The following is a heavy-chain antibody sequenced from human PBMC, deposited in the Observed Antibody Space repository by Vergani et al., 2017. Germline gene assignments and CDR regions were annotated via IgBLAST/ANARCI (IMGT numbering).Heavy chain of an antibody. CDR1: GFTFSNYG. V-gene: IGHV3-30*02. CDR2: IRYDGSNT. CDR3: ARDTVTGSRYFDY. Sequence: QVQLVESGGGVVQPGGSLRLSCGASGFTFSNYGMHWVRQAPGKGLEWVTFIRYDGSNTYYADSVKGRFTISRDNSKNTLFLQMNSLIPEDTAVYYCARDTVTGSRYFDYWGQGTLVTVSS. D-gene: IGHD6-19*01. J-gene: IGHJ4*02.